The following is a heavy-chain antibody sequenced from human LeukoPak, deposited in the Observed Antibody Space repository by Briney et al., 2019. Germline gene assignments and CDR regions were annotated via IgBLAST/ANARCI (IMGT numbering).Heavy chain of an antibody. V-gene: IGHV4-59*01. J-gene: IGHJ3*02. D-gene: IGHD1-26*01. Sequence: SETLSLTCTVSGGSISSYYWSWIRQPPGKGLEWIGYIYYSGSTNFNPSLKSRVTISVDTSKNQFSLKLSSVTAADTAVYYCARVSSVWEPPVAFDIWGQGTMVTVSS. CDR3: ARVSSVWEPPVAFDI. CDR2: IYYSGST. CDR1: GGSISSYY.